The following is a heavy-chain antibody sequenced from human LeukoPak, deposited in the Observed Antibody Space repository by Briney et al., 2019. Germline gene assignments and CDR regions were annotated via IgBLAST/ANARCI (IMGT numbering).Heavy chain of an antibody. J-gene: IGHJ4*02. CDR1: GFTFSSYG. CDR3: AKGQGIVVVAPY. CDR2: IRYDGSNK. D-gene: IGHD2-15*01. V-gene: IGHV3-30*02. Sequence: GGSLRLSCAASGFTFSSYGMHWVRQAPGKGLEWVAFIRYDGSNKYYADSVKGRFTISRDNSKNTLYLQMKRLRAEDPAVYYCAKGQGIVVVAPYWGQGTLVTVSS.